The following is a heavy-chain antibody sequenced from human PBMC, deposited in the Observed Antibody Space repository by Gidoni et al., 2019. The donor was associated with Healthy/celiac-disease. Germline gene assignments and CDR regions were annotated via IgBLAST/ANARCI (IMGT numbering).Heavy chain of an antibody. CDR2: INHSGST. CDR1: GGSVSGYY. CDR3: ARGKDDFWSGYHDAIDY. Sequence: QVQLQQWGAGLLKPSETLSLPCAVYGGSVSGYYWSWIRQPPGKGLEWIGEINHSGSTNYNPSLKRRVTISVDTSKNQFSLKLSSVTAADTAVYYCARGKDDFWSGYHDAIDYWGQGTLVTVSS. V-gene: IGHV4-34*01. J-gene: IGHJ4*02. D-gene: IGHD3-3*01.